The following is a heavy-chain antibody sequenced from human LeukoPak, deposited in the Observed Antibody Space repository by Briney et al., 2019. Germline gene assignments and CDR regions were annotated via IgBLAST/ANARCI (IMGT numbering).Heavy chain of an antibody. CDR1: GDSVSSNSAA. D-gene: IGHD2-2*01. Sequence: SQTLSLTCAISGDSVSSNSAAWNWIRQSPSRGLEWLGRTYHRSKWYNDYAVSVKSRITINPDTSKNQFSLQLNSVTPEDTAVYYCARAAYCSSTSCYQYYFDYWGQGTLVTVSS. CDR2: TYHRSKWYN. V-gene: IGHV6-1*01. CDR3: ARAAYCSSTSCYQYYFDY. J-gene: IGHJ4*02.